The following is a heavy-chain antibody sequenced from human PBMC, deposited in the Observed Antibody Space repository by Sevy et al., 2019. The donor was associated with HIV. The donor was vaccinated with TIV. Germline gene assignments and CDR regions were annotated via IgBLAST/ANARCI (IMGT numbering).Heavy chain of an antibody. V-gene: IGHV4-39*01. D-gene: IGHD3-22*01. J-gene: IGHJ4*02. CDR3: ARHTYYYDSSGFYYAYYFDY. Sequence: SETLSLTCTVSGGSISSSNYYWGWIRQPPGKGLEWIGTFYYSWSTNYYPSLKSRVTISVDTSQNQFSLKLRSVTAPDTAVYYCARHTYYYDSSGFYYAYYFDYWGQGTLVTASS. CDR1: GGSISSSNYY. CDR2: FYYSWST.